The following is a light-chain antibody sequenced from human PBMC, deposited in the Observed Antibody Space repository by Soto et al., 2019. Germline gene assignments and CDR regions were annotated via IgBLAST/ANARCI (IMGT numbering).Light chain of an antibody. J-gene: IGKJ5*01. CDR1: QSVSSN. CDR3: KQYNNWPFS. V-gene: IGKV3-15*01. Sequence: EILVIKTSAKRCVGPGDRASLSWRASQSVSSNLAWYQQKPGQAPRLLIYGAYTRATGIQARFSGSGSGTEFTITIRGLQPEDFALYFCKQYNNWPFSFGQGTRLEIK. CDR2: GAY.